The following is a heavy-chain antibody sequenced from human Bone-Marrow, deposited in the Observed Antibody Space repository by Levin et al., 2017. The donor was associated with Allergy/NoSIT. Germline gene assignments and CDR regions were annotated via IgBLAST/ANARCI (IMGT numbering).Heavy chain of an antibody. Sequence: EASVKVSCKASGYRFSTYGFSWVRQGPGQRLEWMGWVTPFNGNTLYAKKFQGRVTMTTDESTDTVYMDLSGLTSDDTAVYYCARDRLLRGTSSAIDHWGQGTLVTVSS. CDR2: VTPFNGNT. J-gene: IGHJ4*02. D-gene: IGHD3-16*01. V-gene: IGHV1-18*01. CDR3: ARDRLLRGTSSAIDH. CDR1: GYRFSTYG.